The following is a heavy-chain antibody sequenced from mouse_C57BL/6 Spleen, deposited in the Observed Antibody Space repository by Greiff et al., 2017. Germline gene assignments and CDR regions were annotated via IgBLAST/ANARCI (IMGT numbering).Heavy chain of an antibody. CDR1: GFTFSSYG. Sequence: EVQLVESGGDLVKPGGSLKLSCAASGFTFSSYGMSWVRQTPDKRLEWVATISSGGSYTYYPDSVKGRFTISRDNAKNTLYLQMSSLKSEDTAMYYCADYENWFAYWGQGTLVTVSA. CDR3: ADYENWFAY. J-gene: IGHJ3*01. V-gene: IGHV5-6*01. CDR2: ISSGGSYT. D-gene: IGHD2-4*01.